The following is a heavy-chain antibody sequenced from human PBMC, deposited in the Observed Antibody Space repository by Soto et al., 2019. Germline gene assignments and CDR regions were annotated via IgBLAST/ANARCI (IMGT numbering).Heavy chain of an antibody. CDR1: GYSFTSYW. D-gene: IGHD3-22*01. V-gene: IGHV5-51*01. CDR2: IYPGNSDT. Sequence: LKISCKGSGYSFTSYWIAWVRQMPGKGLEWMGIIYPGNSDTRYSPSFQGQVTFSADKSISTAYLQWSSLKASDTAMYYCARDTFSGDSSGPHYWGQGTLVTVSS. J-gene: IGHJ4*02. CDR3: ARDTFSGDSSGPHY.